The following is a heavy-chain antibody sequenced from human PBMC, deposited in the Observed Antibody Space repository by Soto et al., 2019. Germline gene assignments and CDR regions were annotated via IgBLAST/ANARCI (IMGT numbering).Heavy chain of an antibody. CDR3: ARRPRVWFGEMGHDYYGMDA. CDR2: VYYSGST. Sequence: PSETLSLTCTVSGGSISGSSYYWGWIRQPPGKGLEWIGNVYYSGSTYYNPSLKSRVTISVDTSKNQFSLKLNSVTAADTAVYYCARRPRVWFGEMGHDYYGMDAWGQGTTVTVSS. D-gene: IGHD3-10*01. J-gene: IGHJ6*02. V-gene: IGHV4-39*01. CDR1: GGSISGSSYY.